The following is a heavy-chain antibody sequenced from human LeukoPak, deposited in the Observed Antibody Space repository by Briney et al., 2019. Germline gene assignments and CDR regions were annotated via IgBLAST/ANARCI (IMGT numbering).Heavy chain of an antibody. V-gene: IGHV3-74*03. CDR2: LNHDGSTT. D-gene: IGHD5-12*01. Sequence: GGSLRLSCAASGFNFTNHWMHWFRHAPGKGLVWVSRLNHDGSTTTYADFVKGRFTTSRDNAKKTLYLQMNSLTAEDTAVYFCARGRPRGYSGIVSDHWGQGTPISVSS. CDR1: GFNFTNHW. CDR3: ARGRPRGYSGIVSDH. J-gene: IGHJ5*02.